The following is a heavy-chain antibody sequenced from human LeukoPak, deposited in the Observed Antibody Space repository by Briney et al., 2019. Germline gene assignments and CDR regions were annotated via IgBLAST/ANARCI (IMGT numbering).Heavy chain of an antibody. CDR1: GYTFTSYG. J-gene: IGHJ5*02. CDR2: ISAYNGNT. V-gene: IGHV1-18*01. D-gene: IGHD2-2*01. Sequence: ASVKVFCKASGYTFTSYGISWVRQAPGQGLEWMGWISAYNGNTNYAQKLQGRVTMTTDTSTSTAYMELRSLRSDDTAVYYCARDWSGGYCSSTSCRDWFDPWGQGTLVTVSP. CDR3: ARDWSGGYCSSTSCRDWFDP.